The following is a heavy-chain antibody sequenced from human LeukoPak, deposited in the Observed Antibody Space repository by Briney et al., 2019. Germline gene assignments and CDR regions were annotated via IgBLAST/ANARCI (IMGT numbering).Heavy chain of an antibody. J-gene: IGHJ3*02. CDR3: ARERVIATTYDAFDI. CDR2: IYYAGNT. CDR1: AGSISGYY. D-gene: IGHD2-15*01. Sequence: SETLSLTCTVSAGSISGYYWTWIRQPPGKGLEWMGNIYYAGNTDYNRSLKSRVTISIDTSKNQSSLKLSSVPAADTALYYCARERVIATTYDAFDIWGQGTMVTVSS. V-gene: IGHV4-59*01.